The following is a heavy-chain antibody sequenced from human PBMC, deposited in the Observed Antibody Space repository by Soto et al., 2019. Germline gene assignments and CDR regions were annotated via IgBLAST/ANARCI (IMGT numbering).Heavy chain of an antibody. J-gene: IGHJ5*02. V-gene: IGHV3-48*02. D-gene: IGHD3-3*01. CDR3: ARDLSPVTIFGVGNNWFDP. Sequence: HPGGSLRLSCAASGFTFSSYSMNWVRQAPGKGLEWVSYISSSSSTIYYADSVKGRFTISRDNAKNSLYLQMNSLRDEDTAVYYCARDLSPVTIFGVGNNWFDPWGQGTLVTVSS. CDR1: GFTFSSYS. CDR2: ISSSSSTI.